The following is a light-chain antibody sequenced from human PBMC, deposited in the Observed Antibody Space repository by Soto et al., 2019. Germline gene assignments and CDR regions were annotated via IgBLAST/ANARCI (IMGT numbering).Light chain of an antibody. CDR3: SSSRYDRDVL. CDR1: SSDVGGYNS. Sequence: QSVLTQPASVSGSPGQSITISCTGTSSDVGGYNSVSWYQQHPGKAPRLMIYDVSNRPSGVSNRFSGSKSGNTASLTISGLQDEDEADYYCSSSRYDRDVLFGGGTKLTVL. V-gene: IGLV2-14*03. J-gene: IGLJ2*01. CDR2: DVS.